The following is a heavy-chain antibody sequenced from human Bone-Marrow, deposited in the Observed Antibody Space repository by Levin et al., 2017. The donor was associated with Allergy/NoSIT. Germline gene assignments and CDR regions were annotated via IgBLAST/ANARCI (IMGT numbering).Heavy chain of an antibody. CDR2: ISSGSGSAT. Sequence: GESLKISCAASGFRFSTYGMNWVRQAPGKGLEWISYISSGSGSATFYADSVKGRFTISRDNAKNSVYLQMNSLTADDTAVYYCARDVWAVANYYFDSWGQGILVTVSS. CDR3: ARDVWAVANYYFDS. D-gene: IGHD3-16*01. CDR1: GFRFSTYG. J-gene: IGHJ4*02. V-gene: IGHV3-48*01.